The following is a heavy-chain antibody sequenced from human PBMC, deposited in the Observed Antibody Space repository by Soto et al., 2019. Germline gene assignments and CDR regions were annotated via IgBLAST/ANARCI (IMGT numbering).Heavy chain of an antibody. CDR3: ARESSGYTDVFYSDH. CDR1: GFTFSKYW. J-gene: IGHJ4*02. D-gene: IGHD3-22*01. CDR2: TRQDGSER. V-gene: IGHV3-7*05. Sequence: EVQLVESGGGLVQPGGSLRLSCAASGFTFSKYWMSWFRQAPGRGLQWVANTRQDGSERSYVDSVRGRFSISRDNARNSLFLQMNRLRAEDTAVYYCARESSGYTDVFYSDHWGQGTLVTVSS.